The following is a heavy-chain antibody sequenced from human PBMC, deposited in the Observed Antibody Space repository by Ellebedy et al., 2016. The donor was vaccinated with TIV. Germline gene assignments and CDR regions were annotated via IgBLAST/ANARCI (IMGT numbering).Heavy chain of an antibody. Sequence: GESLKISXAASGFTFSSYSMNWVRQAPGKGLEWVSSISSSSSYIYYADSVKGRFTISRDNAKNSLYLQMNSLRAEDTAVYYCARGGHDYGDPRVDYWGQGTLVTVSS. V-gene: IGHV3-21*01. D-gene: IGHD4-17*01. J-gene: IGHJ4*02. CDR3: ARGGHDYGDPRVDY. CDR2: ISSSSSYI. CDR1: GFTFSSYS.